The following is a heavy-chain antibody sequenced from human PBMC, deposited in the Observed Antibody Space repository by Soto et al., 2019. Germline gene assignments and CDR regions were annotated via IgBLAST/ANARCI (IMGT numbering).Heavy chain of an antibody. J-gene: IGHJ6*02. D-gene: IGHD1-7*01. Sequence: PSETLSLTCTVSGASISSSSYYWGWIRQPPGKGLEWIGSIYHSGSTYYNPSLKSRVTISVDTSKNQFSLKLSSVTAADTALYYCARLNAGTTYYYYGMDAWGQGTTVTVSS. V-gene: IGHV4-39*01. CDR1: GASISSSSYY. CDR2: IYHSGST. CDR3: ARLNAGTTYYYYGMDA.